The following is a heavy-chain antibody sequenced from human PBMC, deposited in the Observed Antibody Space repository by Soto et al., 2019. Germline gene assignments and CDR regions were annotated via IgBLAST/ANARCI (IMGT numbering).Heavy chain of an antibody. J-gene: IGHJ6*02. V-gene: IGHV3-30*18. CDR2: LSYDGSKT. CDR3: AKDSRYTGDYSLRFYHYGMDV. D-gene: IGHD4-17*01. CDR1: GFTFSSYG. Sequence: PGGSLRLSCAASGFTFSSYGMHWVRQAPGKGLEWVAVLSYDGSKTYYGDSVKGRFTISRDNSKNTLYLQMNSLRAEDTAVYYCAKDSRYTGDYSLRFYHYGMDVRGQRTAVTVSS.